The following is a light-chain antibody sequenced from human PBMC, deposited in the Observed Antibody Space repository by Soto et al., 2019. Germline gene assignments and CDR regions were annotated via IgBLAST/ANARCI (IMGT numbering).Light chain of an antibody. CDR1: QSVSSN. CDR2: GAS. Sequence: IEMTQSPSTLSVSPGERATLSCRASQSVSSNLVWYQQKPGQAPRLLIYGASTRVTGIPARFSGSGSGTEFTLTISSLQSEDFAVYYCQQYASSPRTFGQGTKVDIK. V-gene: IGKV3-15*01. J-gene: IGKJ1*01. CDR3: QQYASSPRT.